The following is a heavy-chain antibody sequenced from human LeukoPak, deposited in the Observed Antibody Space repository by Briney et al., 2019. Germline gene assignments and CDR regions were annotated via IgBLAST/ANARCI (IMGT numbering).Heavy chain of an antibody. CDR2: ISGSGGST. CDR1: GFTFSSYA. CDR3: AKEVTVVVVAATLFDY. J-gene: IGHJ4*02. Sequence: GGSLRLSCAASGFTFSSYAMSWVRQAPGKGLEWVSAISGSGGSTYYADSEKGRFTISRDNSKNTLYLQMNSLRAEDTAVYYCAKEVTVVVVAATLFDYWGQGTLVTVSS. D-gene: IGHD2-15*01. V-gene: IGHV3-23*01.